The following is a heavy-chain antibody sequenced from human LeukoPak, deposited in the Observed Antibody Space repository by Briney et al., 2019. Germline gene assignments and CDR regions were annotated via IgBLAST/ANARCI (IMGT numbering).Heavy chain of an antibody. Sequence: ESGPTLVKPTQTLTLTCTFSGFSLSTSGVGVGWIRQPPGKALEWLALVYWNDEKRYSPSLETRVTITKDTSKNQVLLTMTNMDPVDTATYYCAPSRTNLEFGSHYSHFFDYWGQGTLVTVSS. CDR2: VYWNDEK. D-gene: IGHD1-26*01. CDR1: GFSLSTSGVG. CDR3: APSRTNLEFGSHYSHFFDY. V-gene: IGHV2-5*01. J-gene: IGHJ4*02.